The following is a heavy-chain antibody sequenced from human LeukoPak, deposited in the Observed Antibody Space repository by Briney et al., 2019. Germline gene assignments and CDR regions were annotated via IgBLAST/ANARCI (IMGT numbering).Heavy chain of an antibody. Sequence: SQTLSLTCAISGDSVSSNSAAWNWIRQSPSRGLEWLGSAYYRSKWYNDYAVSVKSRITINPDTSKNQFSLQLNSVTPEDTAVYYCARDRNPLYSYYYYGMDVWGQGTTVTVSS. J-gene: IGHJ6*02. D-gene: IGHD2-15*01. CDR3: ARDRNPLYSYYYYGMDV. V-gene: IGHV6-1*01. CDR1: GDSVSSNSAA. CDR2: AYYRSKWYN.